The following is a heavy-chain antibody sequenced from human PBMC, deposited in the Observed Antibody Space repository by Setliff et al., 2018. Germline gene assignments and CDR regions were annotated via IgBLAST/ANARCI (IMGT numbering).Heavy chain of an antibody. J-gene: IGHJ4*02. CDR3: TNWYRGGWHSNY. V-gene: IGHV4-39*07. CDR1: GGSINRDDY. CDR2: VEYSGTT. D-gene: IGHD6-19*01. Sequence: TLSLTCIVSGGSINRDDYWGWIRQSPGKGLEWSGHVEYSGTTYYNPSLRSRVTMLVDASKNQFSLRLSSVTAADTAVYVCTNWYRGGWHSNYWGQGTLVTVSS.